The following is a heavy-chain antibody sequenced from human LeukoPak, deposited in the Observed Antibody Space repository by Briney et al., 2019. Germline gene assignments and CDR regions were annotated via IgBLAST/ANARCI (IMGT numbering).Heavy chain of an antibody. V-gene: IGHV4-59*01. D-gene: IGHD5-18*01. CDR2: IYYSGST. CDR1: GGSISSYY. J-gene: IGHJ4*02. CDR3: ARSSGWDTAINFDY. Sequence: PSETLSLTCTVSGGSISSYYWSWIRQPPGKGLEWIGYIYYSGSTNYNPSLKSRVTISVDTSKNQFSLKLSSVTAADTAVYYCARSSGWDTAINFDYWGQGTLVTVSS.